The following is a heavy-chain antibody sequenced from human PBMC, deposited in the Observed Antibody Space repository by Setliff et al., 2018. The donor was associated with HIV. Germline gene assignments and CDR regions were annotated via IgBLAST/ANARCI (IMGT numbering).Heavy chain of an antibody. CDR2: ITPNSGGT. D-gene: IGHD3-3*01. J-gene: IGHJ4*02. CDR1: GYSLTDFY. CDR3: AGVSSQFSEWRKDYFEY. Sequence: ASVKVSCKASGYSLTDFYIHWVRQAPGQGLEWMGWITPNSGGTEYAGKFQGRVTLTRDTSINTAYTEVTRLTSDDTAVYYCAGVSSQFSEWRKDYFEYWGRGSLVTVSS. V-gene: IGHV1-2*02.